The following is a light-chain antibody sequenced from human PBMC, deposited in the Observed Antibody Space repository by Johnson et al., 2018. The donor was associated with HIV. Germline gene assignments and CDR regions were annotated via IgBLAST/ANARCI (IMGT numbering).Light chain of an antibody. J-gene: IGLJ1*01. Sequence: QSVLTQPPSVSAAPGQKVTISCSGSNSNIGNNYVSWYQQLPGTAPKLLIYENNKRPSGIPDRFSGSKSGTSATLGITGLQTGDEADYYCGTWDSSLSGYVSGAGTNITV. CDR2: ENN. CDR1: NSNIGNNY. CDR3: GTWDSSLSGYV. V-gene: IGLV1-51*02.